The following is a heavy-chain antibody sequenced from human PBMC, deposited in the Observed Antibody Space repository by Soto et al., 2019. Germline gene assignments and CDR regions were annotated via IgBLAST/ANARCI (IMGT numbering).Heavy chain of an antibody. Sequence: ASVKVSCKASGYTFTSYGISWVRQAPGQGLEWMGWISAYNGNTNYAQKLQGRVTMTTDTSTSTAYMELRSLRSDDTAVYYCARELDFIAAADTFAYYGMCICGLEAAVTVSS. CDR3: ARELDFIAAADTFAYYGMCI. V-gene: IGHV1-18*01. CDR1: GYTFTSYG. D-gene: IGHD6-13*01. J-gene: IGHJ6*02. CDR2: ISAYNGNT.